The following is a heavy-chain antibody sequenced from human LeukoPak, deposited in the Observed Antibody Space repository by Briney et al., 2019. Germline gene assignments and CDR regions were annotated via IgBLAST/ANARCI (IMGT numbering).Heavy chain of an antibody. V-gene: IGHV4-59*12. CDR3: ARSRTWADSFDI. CDR1: GGSLSSYY. Sequence: SETLSLTCTVSGGSLSSYYWSWIRQPPGKGLEWIGDIYFSGSTNYNPSLKSRGTISVDKYKNQLSLKLSSVTAADTAVYYCARSRTWADSFDIWGQGTLVTVSS. J-gene: IGHJ3*02. D-gene: IGHD3-16*01. CDR2: IYFSGST.